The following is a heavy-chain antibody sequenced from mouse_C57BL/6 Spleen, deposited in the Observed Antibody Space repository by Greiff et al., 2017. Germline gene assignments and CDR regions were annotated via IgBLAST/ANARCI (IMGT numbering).Heavy chain of an antibody. CDR1: GYTFTSYD. CDR3: ARFGLITTVVADDMDY. CDR2: FYPRDGRT. J-gene: IGHJ4*01. V-gene: IGHV1-85*01. Sequence: VQLQESGPELVKPGASVKLSCKASGYTFTSYDINWVKQRPGQGLEWIGRFYPRDGRTKYNEKFKGKATLTVDTSSSTAYMGLHSLTSEDSAVYFCARFGLITTVVADDMDYWGQGTSVTVSS. D-gene: IGHD1-1*01.